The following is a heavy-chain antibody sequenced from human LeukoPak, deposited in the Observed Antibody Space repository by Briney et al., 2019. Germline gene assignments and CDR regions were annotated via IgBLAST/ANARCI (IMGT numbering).Heavy chain of an antibody. CDR3: ARVQTVETATRSYYFDY. CDR1: GYTFTSYG. J-gene: IGHJ4*02. D-gene: IGHD5-24*01. Sequence: ASVKVSCKASGYTFTSYGISWVRQAPGQGLEWMGWISAYNGNTNYAQKLQGRVTMTTDTSTSTVYMELRSLRSDDTAVYYCARVQTVETATRSYYFDYWGQGTLVTVSS. V-gene: IGHV1-18*01. CDR2: ISAYNGNT.